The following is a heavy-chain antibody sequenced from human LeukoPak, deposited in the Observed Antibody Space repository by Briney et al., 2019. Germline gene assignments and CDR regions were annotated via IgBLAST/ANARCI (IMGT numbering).Heavy chain of an antibody. CDR3: ARQRPQQLNAFDI. J-gene: IGHJ3*02. V-gene: IGHV4-31*03. CDR2: IYYSGST. Sequence: SETLSLTCTVSGGSISSGGYYWSWIRQHPGKGLEWIGYIYYSGSTYYNPSLKSRVTISVDTSKNQFSLKLSSVTAADTAVYYCARQRPQQLNAFDIWGQGTMVTVSS. CDR1: GGSISSGGYY. D-gene: IGHD6-13*01.